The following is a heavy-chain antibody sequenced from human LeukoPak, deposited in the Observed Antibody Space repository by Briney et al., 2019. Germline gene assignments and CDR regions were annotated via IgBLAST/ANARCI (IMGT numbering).Heavy chain of an antibody. CDR3: ARREAAGVFYFDY. CDR2: VYYTGNT. V-gene: IGHV4-59*01. CDR1: GXSISSYY. J-gene: IGHJ4*02. D-gene: IGHD6-13*01. Sequence: SETLSLTCTVSGXSISSYYGTWIRQAPGKGPEWIGYVYYTGNTNYNPSLRSRVTISLDTSKNQFSLRLSSVTAADTAVYYCARREAAGVFYFDYWGQGTLVTVSS.